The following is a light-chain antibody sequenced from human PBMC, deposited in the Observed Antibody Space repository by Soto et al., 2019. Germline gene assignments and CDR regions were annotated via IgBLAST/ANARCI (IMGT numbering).Light chain of an antibody. V-gene: IGKV3-15*01. CDR3: HQYNNWPHT. Sequence: EIMMTQSPATLSVSPGERVTISCRASKSISTNLAWYQQRPGQTPRLLFFGASTRATGISARFSGSGYAPDFTLTVSILESQYFAVYYCHQYNNWPHTFGQGTKLEIK. J-gene: IGKJ2*01. CDR2: GAS. CDR1: KSISTN.